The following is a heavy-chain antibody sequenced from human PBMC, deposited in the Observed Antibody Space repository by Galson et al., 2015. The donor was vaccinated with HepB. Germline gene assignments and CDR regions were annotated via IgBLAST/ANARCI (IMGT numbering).Heavy chain of an antibody. CDR3: ARYSAMAEGAFDI. CDR1: GFTFSSCW. J-gene: IGHJ3*02. CDR2: IKQDGSEK. V-gene: IGHV3-7*03. D-gene: IGHD2-21*01. Sequence: SLRLSCAASGFTFSSCWMSWVRQAPGKGLEWVVNIKQDGSEKYYVDSVKGRFTISRDNAKDSLYLQMNSLRAEDTAVYYCARYSAMAEGAFDIWGQGTMVTVSS.